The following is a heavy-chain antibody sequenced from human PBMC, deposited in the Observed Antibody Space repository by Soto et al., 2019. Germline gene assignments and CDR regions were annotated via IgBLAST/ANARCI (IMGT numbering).Heavy chain of an antibody. CDR1: GYIFVNYG. Sequence: ASVKVTCKASGYIFVNYGIAWVRQAPGQGLEWMGWISPYTGNTHSATKIQGRLTMTTDTSTSTAYMDLGSLTSDDTAVYYCVMVDNYVTPTPQDVWGQGTTVTVSS. CDR3: VMVDNYVTPTPQDV. D-gene: IGHD3-16*01. V-gene: IGHV1-18*01. CDR2: ISPYTGNT. J-gene: IGHJ6*02.